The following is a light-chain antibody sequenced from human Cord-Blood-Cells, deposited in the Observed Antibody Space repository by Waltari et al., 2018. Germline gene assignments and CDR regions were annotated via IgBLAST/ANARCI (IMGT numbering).Light chain of an antibody. J-gene: IGLJ2*01. CDR3: CSYAGSSTLRVV. Sequence: QSALTQPASVSGSPGQSITISCTGTSSDVGSYNLVSWYQQHPGKAPKHMIYEGSKRPSGVSNRFSGSKSGNTASLTISGLQAEDEADYYCCSYAGSSTLRVVFGGGTKLTVL. CDR2: EGS. V-gene: IGLV2-23*01. CDR1: SSDVGSYNL.